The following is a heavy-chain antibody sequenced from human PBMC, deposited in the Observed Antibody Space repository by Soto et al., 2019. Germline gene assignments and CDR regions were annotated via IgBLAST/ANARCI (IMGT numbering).Heavy chain of an antibody. CDR2: IIPILGIA. Sequence: QVQLVQSGAEVKKPGSSVKVSCKASGGTFSSYTISWVRQAPGQGLEWMGRIIPILGIANYAQKCQGRVTITADKSTSTAYMELSSLRSEDTAVYYCARRAGDYYYYGMDVWGQGTTVTVSS. CDR1: GGTFSSYT. J-gene: IGHJ6*02. V-gene: IGHV1-69*02. D-gene: IGHD3-10*01. CDR3: ARRAGDYYYYGMDV.